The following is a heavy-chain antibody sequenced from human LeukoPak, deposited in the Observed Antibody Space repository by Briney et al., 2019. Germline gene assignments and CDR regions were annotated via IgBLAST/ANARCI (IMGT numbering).Heavy chain of an antibody. CDR2: ISSNGGST. Sequence: GGSLRLSCSASGFTFSSYAMHWVRQAPGKGLEYVAAISSNGGSTYYADSVKGRFTISRDNSKNTLYLQMSSLRAEDTAVYYCVKDPGYGTKYYFDYWGQGTLVTVSS. J-gene: IGHJ4*02. CDR3: VKDPGYGTKYYFDY. D-gene: IGHD5-18*01. CDR1: GFTFSSYA. V-gene: IGHV3-64D*09.